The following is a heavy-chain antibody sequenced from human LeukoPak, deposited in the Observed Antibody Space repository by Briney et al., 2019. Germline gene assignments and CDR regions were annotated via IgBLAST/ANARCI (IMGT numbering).Heavy chain of an antibody. V-gene: IGHV1-69*13. D-gene: IGHD5-12*01. CDR2: VIPMVGTA. CDR1: GDSFTTYV. CDR3: ARGTDDYIVATTSFEY. J-gene: IGHJ4*02. Sequence: ASVKVSCKASGDSFTTYVISWVRQAPGQGREWMGGVIPMVGTANIAQKFQGRVTITAAESTSTANMELSSLRSDDTAVYYCARGTDDYIVATTSFEYWGQGTLVTVSS.